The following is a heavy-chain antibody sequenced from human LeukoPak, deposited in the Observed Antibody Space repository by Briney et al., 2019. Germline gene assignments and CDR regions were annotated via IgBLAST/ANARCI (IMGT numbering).Heavy chain of an antibody. CDR3: ARDSRGGTRYYYGMDV. Sequence: GGSLRLSCAASGFTFSSYSMNWVRQAPGKGLEWVSSISSSSSYIYYADSVKGRFTISRDNSKNTLYLQMNSLRAEDTAVYYCARDSRGGTRYYYGMDVWGQGTTVTVSS. V-gene: IGHV3-21*01. CDR2: ISSSSSYI. J-gene: IGHJ6*02. D-gene: IGHD1-1*01. CDR1: GFTFSSYS.